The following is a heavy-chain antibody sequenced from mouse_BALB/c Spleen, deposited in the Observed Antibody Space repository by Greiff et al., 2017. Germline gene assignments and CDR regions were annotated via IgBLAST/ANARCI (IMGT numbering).Heavy chain of an antibody. Sequence: VQLQQSGAELARPGASVKMSCKASGYTFTSYTMHWVKQRPGQGLEWIGYINPSSGYTNYNQKFKDKATLTADKSSSTAYMQLSSLTSEDSAVYYCARSGGNYWYFDVWGAGTTVTVSS. V-gene: IGHV1-4*01. J-gene: IGHJ1*01. CDR1: GYTFTSYT. D-gene: IGHD2-1*01. CDR2: INPSSGYT. CDR3: ARSGGNYWYFDV.